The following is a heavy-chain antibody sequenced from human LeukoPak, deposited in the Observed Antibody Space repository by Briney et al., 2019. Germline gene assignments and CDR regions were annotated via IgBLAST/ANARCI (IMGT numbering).Heavy chain of an antibody. CDR2: MKLDGSEE. CDR1: GFTFRSYW. D-gene: IGHD2-15*01. J-gene: IGHJ5*02. V-gene: IGHV3-7*01. Sequence: PGGSLRLSCAASGFTFRSYWMSWVREAPGKGLEWVANMKLDGSEEYYVDSVKGRFTMSSDNAKNSLYLQMNSLRVDDTAVYYCARWARYCSSGSCYSWFDPWGQGTLVTVSS. CDR3: ARWARYCSSGSCYSWFDP.